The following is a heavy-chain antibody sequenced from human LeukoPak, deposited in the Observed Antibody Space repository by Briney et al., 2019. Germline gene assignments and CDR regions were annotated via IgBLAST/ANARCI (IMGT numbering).Heavy chain of an antibody. D-gene: IGHD1/OR15-1a*01. Sequence: SETLSLTCTVSGVLISSGSYYWSWIRQPAGKGLEWIGRMYTIGSTNYNPSLKSRVTISVDTSKNQFSLKLSSVTAADTAVYYCARLEQAARTDQHKYYYYYYMDVWGKGTTVTISS. V-gene: IGHV4-61*02. CDR3: ARLEQAARTDQHKYYYYYYMDV. J-gene: IGHJ6*03. CDR2: MYTIGST. CDR1: GVLISSGSYY.